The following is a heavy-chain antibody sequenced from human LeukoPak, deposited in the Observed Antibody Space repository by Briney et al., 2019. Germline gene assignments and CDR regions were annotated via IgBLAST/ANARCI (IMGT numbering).Heavy chain of an antibody. D-gene: IGHD3-22*01. Sequence: PSDTLSLTCAVCGDSFSAHYWRWVRQPPGKGLEWIGEINQNGSAKYYPSFTRRVNISVHLSKNECSLELNSVTAADTAVYDCARGQPRNDDSSRYYSGGFYDYYFGGQGTQVTVSS. J-gene: IGHJ4*02. CDR3: ARGQPRNDDSSRYYSGGFYDYYF. CDR2: INQNGSA. CDR1: GDSFSAHY. V-gene: IGHV4-34*01.